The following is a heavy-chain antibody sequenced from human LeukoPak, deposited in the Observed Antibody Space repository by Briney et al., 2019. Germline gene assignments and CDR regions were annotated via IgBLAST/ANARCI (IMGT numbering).Heavy chain of an antibody. D-gene: IGHD6-19*01. CDR1: GYTFSGYN. CDR3: ARSAGIAVAGAAAY. J-gene: IGHJ4*02. V-gene: IGHV1-2*02. Sequence: ASVKVSCKASGYTFSGYNMHWVRQAPGQGLEWMGWINPNSGGTNYAQKFQGRITITRDTSTSTVNMELRGLRSDDTAVYYCARSAGIAVAGAAAYWGQGTLVTVSS. CDR2: INPNSGGT.